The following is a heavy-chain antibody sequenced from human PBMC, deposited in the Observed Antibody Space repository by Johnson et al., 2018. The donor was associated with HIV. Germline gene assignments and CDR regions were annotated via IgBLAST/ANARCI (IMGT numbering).Heavy chain of an antibody. J-gene: IGHJ3*02. CDR2: ISYDGSNK. CDR1: GFTFSSYA. V-gene: IGHV3-30*04. D-gene: IGHD5-12*01. CDR3: AINSGYDSHGAFDI. Sequence: QMLLVESGGGLVQPGGSLRLSCAASGFTFSSYAMHWVRQAPGKGLEWVAVISYDGSNKYYADSVKGRFTISRDNSKNTLYLQMNSLRAEDTALYYCAINSGYDSHGAFDIWGQGTMVTVSS.